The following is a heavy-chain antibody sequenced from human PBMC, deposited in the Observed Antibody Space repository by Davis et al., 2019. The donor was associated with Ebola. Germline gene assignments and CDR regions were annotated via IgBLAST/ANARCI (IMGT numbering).Heavy chain of an antibody. CDR3: ARLGSYGQYHYFDS. Sequence: SETLSLTCTVPGASISAYYWSWIRQPPGKGLEWIGYVHSTGATHYNASLKSRVTISVDTSNNQFSLILSSVTAADTAVYYCARLGSYGQYHYFDSWGQGTLVTVSS. CDR1: GASISAYY. D-gene: IGHD3-10*01. CDR2: VHSTGAT. J-gene: IGHJ4*02. V-gene: IGHV4-59*08.